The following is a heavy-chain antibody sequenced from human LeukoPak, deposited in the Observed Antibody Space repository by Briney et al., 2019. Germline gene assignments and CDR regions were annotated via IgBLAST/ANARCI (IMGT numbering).Heavy chain of an antibody. CDR2: INHSGGT. V-gene: IGHV4-34*01. J-gene: IGHJ5*02. CDR1: GGSFSGYY. D-gene: IGHD2-2*01. CDR3: ARAPIVVVPAAGTGWFDP. Sequence: SETLSLTCAVYGGSFSGYYWSWIRQPPGKGLEWIGEINHSGGTNYNPSLKSRVTISVDTSKNQFSLKLSSVTAADTAVYYCARAPIVVVPAAGTGWFDPWGQGTLVTVSS.